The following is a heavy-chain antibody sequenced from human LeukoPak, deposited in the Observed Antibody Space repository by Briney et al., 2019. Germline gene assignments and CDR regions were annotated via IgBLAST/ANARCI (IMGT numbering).Heavy chain of an antibody. V-gene: IGHV1-2*02. CDR2: INPNSGGT. CDR1: GYTFTGYY. Sequence: ASVKVSCKASGYTFTGYYMHWVRQAPGQGLEWMGWINPNSGGTNYAQKFQGRVTMTRDTSISTAYMELSSLRSEDTAVYYCATPFLLQTGTPGDYYYGMDVWGQGTTVTVSS. J-gene: IGHJ6*02. CDR3: ATPFLLQTGTPGDYYYGMDV. D-gene: IGHD1-1*01.